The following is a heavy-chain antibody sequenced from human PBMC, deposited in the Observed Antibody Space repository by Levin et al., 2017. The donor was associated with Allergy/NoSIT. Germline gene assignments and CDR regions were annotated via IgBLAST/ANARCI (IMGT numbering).Heavy chain of an antibody. V-gene: IGHV3-33*01. J-gene: IGHJ4*02. D-gene: IGHD6-19*01. CDR1: GFTFSNYA. Sequence: GGSLRLSCAGSGFTFSNYAMHWVRQAPGKGLEWVAVIWYDGSNKYYEDSVKGRFTISRDNSKNMLFVQVSGLRAEYTDVYYCARGRHSDWQWPSYLFREWGQGTMVTVSS. CDR2: IWYDGSNK. CDR3: ARGRHSDWQWPSYLFRE.